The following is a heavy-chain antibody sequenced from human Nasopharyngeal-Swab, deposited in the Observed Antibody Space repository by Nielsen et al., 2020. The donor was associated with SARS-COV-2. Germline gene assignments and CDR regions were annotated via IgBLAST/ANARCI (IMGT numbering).Heavy chain of an antibody. D-gene: IGHD2-2*01. CDR3: GRGACSITTCYENVDV. J-gene: IGHJ6*02. CDR2: VDSSGST. CDR1: GGSISSYY. Sequence: SETLSLTCTVSGGSISSYYWSWIRQPPGKGLEWIGCVDSSGSTNYKPSLKSRVTISVDPSKNQFSLNLSSVTAADTAVYYCGRGACSITTCYENVDVWGQGTTVTVSS. V-gene: IGHV4-59*13.